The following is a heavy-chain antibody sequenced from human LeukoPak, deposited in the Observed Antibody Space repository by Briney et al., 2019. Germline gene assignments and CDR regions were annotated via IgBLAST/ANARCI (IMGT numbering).Heavy chain of an antibody. CDR3: ARGYCSGGSCPLAFDI. CDR2: IYYSGST. Sequence: PSQTLSLTCTVPGGSISSGGYYWSWIRQHPGKGLEWIGYIYYSGSTYYNPSLKSRVTISVDTSKNQFSLKLSSVTAADTAVYYCARGYCSGGSCPLAFDIWGQGTMVTVSS. CDR1: GGSISSGGYY. D-gene: IGHD2-15*01. V-gene: IGHV4-31*03. J-gene: IGHJ3*02.